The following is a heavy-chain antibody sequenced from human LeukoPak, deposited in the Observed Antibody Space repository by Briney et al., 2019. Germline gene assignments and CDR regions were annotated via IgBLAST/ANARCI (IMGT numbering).Heavy chain of an antibody. CDR3: ASSPRGVY. D-gene: IGHD3-10*01. V-gene: IGHV3-7*02. CDR2: IKQDGSEK. CDR1: GFTFSTYW. J-gene: IGHJ4*02. Sequence: GGSLRLSCAASGFTFSTYWMNWVRQAPGKGLEWVANIKQDGSEKYYVDSVKGRFTVSRDNAKNSLYLQMNSLRVEDTAVYYCASSPRGVYWGQGTLVSVSS.